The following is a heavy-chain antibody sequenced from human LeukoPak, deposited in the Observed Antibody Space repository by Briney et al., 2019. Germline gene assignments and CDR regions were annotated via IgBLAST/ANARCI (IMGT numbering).Heavy chain of an antibody. CDR2: ISSSSYI. Sequence: GGSLRLSCAASGFTFSSYSMNWVRQAPGKGLEWVSSISSSSYIYYADSVKGRFTISRDNAKNSLYLQMNSLRAEDTAVYYCAADSSGWYNFDYWGQGTLVTVSS. V-gene: IGHV3-21*01. D-gene: IGHD6-19*01. CDR1: GFTFSSYS. CDR3: AADSSGWYNFDY. J-gene: IGHJ4*02.